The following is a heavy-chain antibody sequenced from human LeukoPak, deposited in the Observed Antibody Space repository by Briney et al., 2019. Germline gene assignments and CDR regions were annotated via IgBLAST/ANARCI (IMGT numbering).Heavy chain of an antibody. D-gene: IGHD4-11*01. Sequence: ASVKVSCKASGYTFTSYGISWVRQAPGQGLEWMGWISAYNGNTNYAQKLQGRVTMTRDTSISTAYMELSRLRSDDTAVYYCARGDGLHRHYYYYYGMDVWGQGTTVTVSS. CDR1: GYTFTSYG. CDR3: ARGDGLHRHYYYYYGMDV. J-gene: IGHJ6*02. V-gene: IGHV1-18*01. CDR2: ISAYNGNT.